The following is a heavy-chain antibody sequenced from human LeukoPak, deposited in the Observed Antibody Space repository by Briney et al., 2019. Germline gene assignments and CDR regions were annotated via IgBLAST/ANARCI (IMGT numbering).Heavy chain of an antibody. D-gene: IGHD5-18*01. V-gene: IGHV3-48*03. Sequence: LSLTCTVSGGSISSGSYYWGWVRQAPGKGLEWVSYISSSGSTIYYADSVKGRFTISRDNAKNSLYLQMNSLRAEDTAVYYCAREEAWIQNAFDIWGQGTMVTVSS. J-gene: IGHJ3*02. CDR3: AREEAWIQNAFDI. CDR1: GGSISSGSYY. CDR2: ISSSGSTI.